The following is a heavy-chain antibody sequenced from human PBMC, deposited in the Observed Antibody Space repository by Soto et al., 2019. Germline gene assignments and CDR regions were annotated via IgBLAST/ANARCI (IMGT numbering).Heavy chain of an antibody. Sequence: EVQLVESGGGLVQPGGPLRLSCAASGFTFSSYSMNWVRQAPGKGLAWVSYISSSSSTIYYADSVKGRFTISRDNAKNSLYLQMNSLRDEDTAVYYCARDHRWLQSKPFDYWGQGTLVTVSS. D-gene: IGHD5-12*01. CDR2: ISSSSSTI. J-gene: IGHJ4*02. CDR1: GFTFSSYS. CDR3: ARDHRWLQSKPFDY. V-gene: IGHV3-48*02.